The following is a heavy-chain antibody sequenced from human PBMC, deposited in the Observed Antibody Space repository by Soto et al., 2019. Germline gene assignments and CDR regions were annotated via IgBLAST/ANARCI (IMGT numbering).Heavy chain of an antibody. V-gene: IGHV1-2*04. CDR3: ATLYCSGGSCYFDY. J-gene: IGHJ4*02. Sequence: ASVKVSCKASGYTFTGYYMHWVRQAPGQGLEWMGWINPNSGGTNYAQKFQGWVTMTRDTSISTAYMELSRLRSDDTAVYYCATLYCSGGSCYFDYWGQGTLVTVSS. CDR2: INPNSGGT. D-gene: IGHD2-15*01. CDR1: GYTFTGYY.